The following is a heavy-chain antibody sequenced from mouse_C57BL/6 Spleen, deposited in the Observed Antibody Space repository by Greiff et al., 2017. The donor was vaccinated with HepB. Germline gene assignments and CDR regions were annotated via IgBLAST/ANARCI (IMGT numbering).Heavy chain of an antibody. CDR1: GFTFSDYG. Sequence: EVMLVESGGGLVKPGGSLKLSCAASGFTFSDYGMHWVRQAPEKGLEWVAYISSGSSTSYYADTVKGLFTISRDNAKNTLFLQMTSLRSEDTAMYYCARDDYGSFDYWGQGATLTVSS. D-gene: IGHD2-4*01. V-gene: IGHV5-17*01. CDR3: ARDDYGSFDY. J-gene: IGHJ2*01. CDR2: ISSGSSTS.